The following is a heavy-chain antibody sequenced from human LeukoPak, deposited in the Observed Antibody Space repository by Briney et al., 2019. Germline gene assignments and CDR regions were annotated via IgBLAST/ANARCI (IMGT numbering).Heavy chain of an antibody. Sequence: SETLSLTCAVYGGSFSGYYWSWIRQPPGKGLEWIGEINHSGSTNYNPSLKSRVTISVDTSKNQFSLKLSSVTAADTAVYYCARVRGGGGSFDIWGLGTMVTVCS. V-gene: IGHV4-34*01. CDR1: GGSFSGYY. CDR3: ARVRGGGGSFDI. D-gene: IGHD3-16*01. J-gene: IGHJ3*02. CDR2: INHSGST.